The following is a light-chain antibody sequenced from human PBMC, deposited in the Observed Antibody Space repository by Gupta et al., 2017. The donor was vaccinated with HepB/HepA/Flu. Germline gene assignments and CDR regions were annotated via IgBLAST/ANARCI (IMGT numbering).Light chain of an antibody. J-gene: IGKJ1*01. V-gene: IGKV1-8*01. CDR1: QDISTN. CDR3: QQLDSYPRT. Sequence: AIRMTQSPSSFSASTGDTVTITCRASQDISTNLAWYQQKPGKAPRLLIYFASALPSGVPSTFSGSGSGTDFTLTISGLQSEDFAIYYCQQLDSYPRTFGQGTRVEMK. CDR2: FAS.